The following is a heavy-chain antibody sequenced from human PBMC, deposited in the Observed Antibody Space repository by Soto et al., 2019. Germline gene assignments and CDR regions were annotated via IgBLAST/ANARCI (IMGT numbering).Heavy chain of an antibody. Sequence: PGGSLRLSCAASGFTFSSYGMHWVRQAPGKGLEWVAVIWYDGSNKYYADSVKGRFTISRDNSKNTLYLQMNSLRAEDTAVYYCARGEYGSGSYGRFDPWGQGTLVTVSS. CDR1: GFTFSSYG. CDR3: ARGEYGSGSYGRFDP. D-gene: IGHD3-10*01. J-gene: IGHJ5*02. V-gene: IGHV3-33*01. CDR2: IWYDGSNK.